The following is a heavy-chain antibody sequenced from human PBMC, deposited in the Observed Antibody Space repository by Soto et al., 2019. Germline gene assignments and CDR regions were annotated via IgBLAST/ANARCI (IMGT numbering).Heavy chain of an antibody. V-gene: IGHV1-18*01. J-gene: IGHJ4*02. CDR1: GYIFSNYE. CDR2: ISPNNGDT. D-gene: IGHD3-3*01. CDR3: ARRQGTIISFGVVTEDDY. Sequence: QVQLVQSGAEMKKPGASVKVPCKASGYIFSNYEISWVRQAPGQGLEWMGWISPNNGDTNYAQKFQGRVTMTTDTSTSTAYMEMRGLKSDDTATYYCARRQGTIISFGVVTEDDYWGRGTMVTVSS.